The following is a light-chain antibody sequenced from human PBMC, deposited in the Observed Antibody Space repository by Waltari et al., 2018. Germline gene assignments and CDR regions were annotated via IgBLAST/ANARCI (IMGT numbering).Light chain of an antibody. Sequence: QPPLTQPASVSGSVGQSITISCPGTSADIGTYNFVSWYQQYPGKAPNLVIDEVTDRPSGVAHRFAGYKSGNTASLISSGLQDEDEADYHCSSYTSSGTRVFGTGTTVTVL. J-gene: IGLJ1*01. V-gene: IGLV2-14*01. CDR3: SSYTSSGTRV. CDR2: EVT. CDR1: SADIGTYNF.